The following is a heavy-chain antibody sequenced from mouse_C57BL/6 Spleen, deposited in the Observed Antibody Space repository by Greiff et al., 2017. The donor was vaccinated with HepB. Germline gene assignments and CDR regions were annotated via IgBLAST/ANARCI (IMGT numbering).Heavy chain of an antibody. CDR3: ARGMVRYAMDY. CDR2: ISYSGST. V-gene: IGHV3-1*01. Sequence: EVQLQQSGPGMVKPSQSLSLTCTVTGYSITSGYDWHWIRHFPGNKLEWMGYISYSGSTNYNPSLKSRISITHDTSKNHFFLKLNSVTTEDTATYYCARGMVRYAMDYWGQGTSVTVSS. CDR1: GYSITSGYD. J-gene: IGHJ4*01. D-gene: IGHD2-3*01.